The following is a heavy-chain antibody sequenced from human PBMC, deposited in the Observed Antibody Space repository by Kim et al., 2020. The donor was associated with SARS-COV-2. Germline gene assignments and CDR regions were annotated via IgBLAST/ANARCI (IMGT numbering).Heavy chain of an antibody. CDR2: VYYSGGA. J-gene: IGHJ4*02. CDR1: GGSFSTYY. Sequence: SETLSLTCTVSGGSFSTYYWSWIRQSPEKGLEWIGNVYYSGGAKYNPSLNSRVTFSMDSAKNHFSLRLTSVTPADAAKYYCTRDEGPVAGTDWGQGILVT. V-gene: IGHV4-59*01. CDR3: TRDEGPVAGTD.